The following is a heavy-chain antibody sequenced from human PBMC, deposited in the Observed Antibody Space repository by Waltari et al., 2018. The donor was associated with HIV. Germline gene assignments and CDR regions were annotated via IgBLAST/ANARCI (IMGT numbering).Heavy chain of an antibody. CDR1: NASVNSDIYY. CDR3: ARGLGPRVSIHYVLDV. CDR2: VDHSGTT. V-gene: IGHV4-61*03. Sequence: QVHLQESGPGLVKPSKTLSLTCAVSNASVNSDIYYWTWMRQAPGQGLEWLGYVDHSGTTNCKPSIKIRLTTSIDTTRNFFSLRLTSVTAADTAVYFCARGLGPRVSIHYVLDVWGQGTRVSV. D-gene: IGHD3-16*01. J-gene: IGHJ1*01.